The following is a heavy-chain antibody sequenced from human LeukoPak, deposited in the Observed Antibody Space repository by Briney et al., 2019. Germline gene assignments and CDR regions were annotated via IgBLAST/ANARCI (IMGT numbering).Heavy chain of an antibody. CDR2: IYYSGYT. V-gene: IGHV4-59*01. Sequence: SETLSLTCTVSGGSISSYYWSWIRQPPGKGLKLDGNIYYSGYTTYSHSLRSRVTISVDTSNNQFSLKLSSVTAAAAAVYYCERETSQKGAHYMDVWRKGTTISISS. J-gene: IGHJ6*03. CDR1: GGSISSYY. D-gene: IGHD3-16*01. CDR3: ERETSQKGAHYMDV.